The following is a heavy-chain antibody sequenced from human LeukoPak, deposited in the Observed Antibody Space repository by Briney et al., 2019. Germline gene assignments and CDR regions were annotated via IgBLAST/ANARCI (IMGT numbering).Heavy chain of an antibody. D-gene: IGHD6-6*01. V-gene: IGHV4-59*01. J-gene: IGHJ2*01. CDR2: IYYSGST. Sequence: SETLSLTCTVSGGSISSYYWSWIRQPPGKGLEWIGYIYYSGSTNYNPSLKSRVTISVDTSKNQFSLKLSSVTAADTAVYYCARAPYSSSSFWYFDLWGRGTLVTVSS. CDR1: GGSISSYY. CDR3: ARAPYSSSSFWYFDL.